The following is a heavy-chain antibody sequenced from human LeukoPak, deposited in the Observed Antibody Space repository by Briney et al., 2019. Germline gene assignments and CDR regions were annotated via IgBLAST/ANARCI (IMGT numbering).Heavy chain of an antibody. CDR1: GYSISSGYY. D-gene: IGHD5-12*01. CDR2: IYHSVST. V-gene: IGHV4-38-2*01. Sequence: SETLSLTCAVSGYSISSGYYWGWIRQPPGKGLEWIGIIYHSVSTYYNPSLKSRVTISLDTSKNQFSLKLSSVTAADTAVYYCARHFKYSGYGLHFDYWGQGTLVTVSS. CDR3: ARHFKYSGYGLHFDY. J-gene: IGHJ4*02.